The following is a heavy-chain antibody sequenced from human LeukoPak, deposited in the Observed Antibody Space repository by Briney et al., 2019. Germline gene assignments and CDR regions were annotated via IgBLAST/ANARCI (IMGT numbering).Heavy chain of an antibody. Sequence: GASVKVSCKASGYTFTSYGITWVRQAPGQGLEWMGWISAYNGNTNYAQTFQGRVTMTTDTSTSTAYMEMRSLRSDDTAVYYCARSDSSGYHYARVGFDYWGQGTLVTVSS. D-gene: IGHD3-22*01. V-gene: IGHV1-18*01. J-gene: IGHJ4*02. CDR3: ARSDSSGYHYARVGFDY. CDR1: GYTFTSYG. CDR2: ISAYNGNT.